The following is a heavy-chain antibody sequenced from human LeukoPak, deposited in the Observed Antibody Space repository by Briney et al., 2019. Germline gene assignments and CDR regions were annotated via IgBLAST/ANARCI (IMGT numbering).Heavy chain of an antibody. Sequence: GASVKVSCKASGYTFTSYGISWVRQAPGQGLEWMGWISAYNGNTNYAQKLQGRVTMTTDTSTSTAYMELRSLRSDDTAVYYCARVTESILGVVMRDYYYYYMDVWGKGTTVTVSS. D-gene: IGHD3-3*01. CDR2: ISAYNGNT. V-gene: IGHV1-18*01. CDR3: ARVTESILGVVMRDYYYYYMDV. J-gene: IGHJ6*03. CDR1: GYTFTSYG.